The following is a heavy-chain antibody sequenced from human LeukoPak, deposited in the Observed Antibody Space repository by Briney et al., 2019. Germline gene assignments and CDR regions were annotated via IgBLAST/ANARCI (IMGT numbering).Heavy chain of an antibody. V-gene: IGHV3-74*03. CDR2: IQTDEKDT. D-gene: IGHD2/OR15-2a*01. CDR3: ARAAGNTYAMDV. J-gene: IGHJ6*03. CDR1: GFAFSRYL. Sequence: PGGSLRLSCAASGFAFSRYLMHWVRHAPGKGLVWVSRIQTDEKDTTYADSVKGRFTISRDNAKNTLYLQMDSLRVSEDTAVYYCARAAGNTYAMDVWGKGTTVTVSS.